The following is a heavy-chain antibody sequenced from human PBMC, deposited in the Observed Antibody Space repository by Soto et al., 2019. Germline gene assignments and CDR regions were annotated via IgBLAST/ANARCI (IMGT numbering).Heavy chain of an antibody. CDR2: ISGSGGST. Sequence: WGSLRLSFAASGFTVSSYAMSWVRQAPGKGLEWVSAISGSGGSTYYADSVKGRFTISRDNSKNTLYLQMNSLRAEDTAVYYCAKDITIFGVVIFGMDVWGQGTTVTVSS. V-gene: IGHV3-23*01. D-gene: IGHD3-3*01. CDR3: AKDITIFGVVIFGMDV. J-gene: IGHJ6*02. CDR1: GFTVSSYA.